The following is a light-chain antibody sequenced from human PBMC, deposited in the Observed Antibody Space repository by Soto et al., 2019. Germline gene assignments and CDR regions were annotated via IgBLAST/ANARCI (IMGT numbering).Light chain of an antibody. CDR2: EVS. CDR3: NSYTTSATLV. Sequence: QSALTQPASVSGSPGQSITISCTGTSSDVGGYDYVSWYQLHPGKAPKLMIFEVSNRPSGVSYRFSGSKSGNTASLTISGLQAEDEADYYCNSYTTSATLVFGGGTKLTVL. V-gene: IGLV2-14*01. J-gene: IGLJ2*01. CDR1: SSDVGGYDY.